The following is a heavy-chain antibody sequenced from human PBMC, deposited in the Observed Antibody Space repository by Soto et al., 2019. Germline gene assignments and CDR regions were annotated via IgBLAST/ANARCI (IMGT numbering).Heavy chain of an antibody. CDR1: GFPVIRYS. CDR2: ISSSSSTI. J-gene: IGHJ4*02. D-gene: IGHD6-19*01. CDR3: VAGQYFFDY. V-gene: IGHV3-48*01. Sequence: PGGPLRLSCAAAGFPVIRYSMNWVRQAPGKGLEWVSYISSSSSTIYYADSVKGRFTISRDNAKNSLYLQMNSLRADDTAVYYCVAGQYFFDYCGQGTLVTVSS.